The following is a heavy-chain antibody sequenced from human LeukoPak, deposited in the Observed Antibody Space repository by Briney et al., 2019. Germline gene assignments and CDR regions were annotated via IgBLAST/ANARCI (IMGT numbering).Heavy chain of an antibody. V-gene: IGHV3-9*01. Sequence: GGSLRLSCAASGFTFDDYAMHWVRQAPGKGLEWVSGISWNSGSIGYADSVKGRFTISRDNAKNSLYLQMNSLRAEDTAVYYCAKEGVVPAALDYWGQGTLVTASS. CDR1: GFTFDDYA. J-gene: IGHJ4*02. CDR2: ISWNSGSI. D-gene: IGHD2-2*01. CDR3: AKEGVVPAALDY.